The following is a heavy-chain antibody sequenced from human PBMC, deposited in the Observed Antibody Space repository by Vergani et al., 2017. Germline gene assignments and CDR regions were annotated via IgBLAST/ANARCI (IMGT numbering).Heavy chain of an antibody. D-gene: IGHD6-6*01. CDR1: GGSFSGYY. J-gene: IGHJ4*02. Sequence: QVQLQQWGAGLLKPSETLSLTCAVYGGSFSGYYWSWIRQPPGKGLEWIGEINHSGSTNYNPSLKSRVTISVDTSKNQFSLKLSSVTAADTAVYCCARGLTSLYSSSRYDYWGQGTLVTVSS. V-gene: IGHV4-34*01. CDR3: ARGLTSLYSSSRYDY. CDR2: INHSGST.